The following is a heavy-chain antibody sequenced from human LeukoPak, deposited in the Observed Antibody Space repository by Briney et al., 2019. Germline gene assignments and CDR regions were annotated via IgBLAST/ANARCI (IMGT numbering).Heavy chain of an antibody. CDR1: GYTFTGYY. CDR3: ARSVPAAGTDYFDY. Sequence: ASVKVSCKASGYTFTGYYMHWVRQAPGQGLEWMGWINPNSGGTNYAQKFQGRVTMTRDTSISTAYMELSRLRSDDTAVYYCARSVPAAGTDYFDYWGQGTLVAVSS. V-gene: IGHV1-2*02. CDR2: INPNSGGT. D-gene: IGHD6-13*01. J-gene: IGHJ4*02.